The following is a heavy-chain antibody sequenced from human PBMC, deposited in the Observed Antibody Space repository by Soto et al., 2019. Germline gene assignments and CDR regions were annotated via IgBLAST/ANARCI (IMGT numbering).Heavy chain of an antibody. CDR3: ASGSWVYDYIWGSYRENDAFDI. CDR2: ISAYNGNT. Sequence: GASVKVSCKASGYTFTSYGISWVRQAPGQGLEWMGWISAYNGNTNYAQKLQGRVTMTTDTSTSTAYMELRSLRSDDTAVYYCASGSWVYDYIWGSYRENDAFDIWGQGTMVTVSS. D-gene: IGHD3-16*02. CDR1: GYTFTSYG. J-gene: IGHJ3*02. V-gene: IGHV1-18*01.